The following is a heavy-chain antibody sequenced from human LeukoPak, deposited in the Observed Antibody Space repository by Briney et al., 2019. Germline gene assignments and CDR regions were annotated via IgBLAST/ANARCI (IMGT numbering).Heavy chain of an antibody. D-gene: IGHD3-22*01. CDR3: ARDKSPYYYDSSGQNWFDP. J-gene: IGHJ5*02. V-gene: IGHV4-38-2*02. CDR2: IYHSGST. Sequence: SETASLTCAVSGYSISSGYYWGWIRQPPGKGLEWIGSIYHSGSTYYNPSLKSRVTISVDTSKNQFSLKLSSVTAADTAVYSCARDKSPYYYDSSGQNWFDPWGQGTVVSVSS. CDR1: GYSISSGYY.